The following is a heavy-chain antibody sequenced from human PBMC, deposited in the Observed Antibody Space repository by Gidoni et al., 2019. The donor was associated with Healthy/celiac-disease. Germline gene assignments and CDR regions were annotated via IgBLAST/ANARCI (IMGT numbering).Heavy chain of an antibody. J-gene: IGHJ4*02. D-gene: IGHD6-13*01. CDR1: GYTFTYRY. CDR3: ASEAAAGMLSNFDY. Sequence: GAEVKKTGSSVKVSCKASGYTFTYRYLHWVRQAPGQALEWMGWITPFNGNTNYAQKFQDRVTITRDRSMSTAYMELSSLRSEDTAMYYCASEAAAGMLSNFDYWGQGTLVTVSS. CDR2: ITPFNGNT. V-gene: IGHV1-45*02.